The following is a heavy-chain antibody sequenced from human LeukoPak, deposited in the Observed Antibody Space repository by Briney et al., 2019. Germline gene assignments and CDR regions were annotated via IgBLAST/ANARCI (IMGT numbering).Heavy chain of an antibody. CDR3: AKGGYFSFDM. D-gene: IGHD2-2*03. CDR2: ISGDHAGRLGAT. V-gene: IGHV3-23*01. CDR1: GFNFIRHD. J-gene: IGHJ3*02. Sequence: PGGSLRLSCAASGFNFIRHDMSWVRQTPGKGLEWVSGISGDHAGRLGATYYADSVQGRSTISRDNSKSALYLQMHSLRAEDTAMYFCAKGGYFSFDMWGQGTKVTVSS.